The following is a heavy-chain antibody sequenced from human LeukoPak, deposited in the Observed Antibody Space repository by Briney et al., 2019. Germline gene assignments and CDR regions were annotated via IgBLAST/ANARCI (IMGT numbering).Heavy chain of an antibody. CDR1: GYTFTSYG. D-gene: IGHD1-1*01. V-gene: IGHV1-18*01. CDR2: ISAYNGNT. Sequence: ASVKVSCKASGYTFTSYGISWVRQAPGQGLEWMGWISAYNGNTNYAQKLQGRVTMTTDTSTSTACMELRSLRSDDTAVYYCARDRRDWNVLGAQHTWVFDPWGQGTLVTVSS. CDR3: ARDRRDWNVLGAQHTWVFDP. J-gene: IGHJ5*02.